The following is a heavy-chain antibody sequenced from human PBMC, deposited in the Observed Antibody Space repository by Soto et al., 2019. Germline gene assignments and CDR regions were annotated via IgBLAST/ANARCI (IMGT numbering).Heavy chain of an antibody. V-gene: IGHV1-69*13. CDR1: GGTFSTFG. CDR3: AKSAPMDAGDKYYYDF. Sequence: SVKVSCKASGGTFSTFGISWVRQAPGQGLEWMGGIIPFFGTARYSKKFEDRITITADESTNTVYMDPRSLTSEDTAIYYCAKSAPMDAGDKYYYDFWGQGALVTVSS. CDR2: IIPFFGTA. D-gene: IGHD4-17*01. J-gene: IGHJ4*02.